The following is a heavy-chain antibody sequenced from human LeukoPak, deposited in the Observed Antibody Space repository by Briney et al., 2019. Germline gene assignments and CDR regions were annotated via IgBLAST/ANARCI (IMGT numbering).Heavy chain of an antibody. CDR3: AGGQGWHFDL. CDR1: GFTFSSYS. CDR2: ISGSSSTI. J-gene: IGHJ2*01. Sequence: GGSLRLSCAASGFTFSSYSMNWVRQAPGKGLEWVSYISGSSSTIYYADSVEGRFTISRDNAKNSLYLQMNSLRAEDTAVYYCAGGQGWHFDLWGLGTLITVSS. V-gene: IGHV3-48*01. D-gene: IGHD2-15*01.